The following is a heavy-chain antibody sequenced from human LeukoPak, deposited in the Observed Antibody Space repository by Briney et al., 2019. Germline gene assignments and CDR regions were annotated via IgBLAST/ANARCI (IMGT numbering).Heavy chain of an antibody. CDR1: GFTLSNAW. J-gene: IGHJ4*02. Sequence: MTGGSLRLSCAASGFTLSNAWMSWVRQAPGKGLEWVGRIKSKTDGGTTDYAAPVKGRFTISRDDSKNTLYLQMNSLKTEDTAVYYCTTARYDFWSGYYKPFDYWGQGTLVTVSS. CDR2: IKSKTDGGTT. D-gene: IGHD3-3*01. V-gene: IGHV3-15*01. CDR3: TTARYDFWSGYYKPFDY.